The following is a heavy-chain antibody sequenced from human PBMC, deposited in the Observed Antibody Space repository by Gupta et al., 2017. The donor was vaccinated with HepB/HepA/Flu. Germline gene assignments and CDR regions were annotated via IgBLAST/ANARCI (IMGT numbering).Heavy chain of an antibody. J-gene: IGHJ4*02. Sequence: VQLVESGGGLVKPGGSLRLSCAASGFTFSSYSMNWVRQAPGKGLEWVSCISTSSGYIYYADSVKGRFTISRDNAKNSLYLQMNSLRAEDTAVYYCARDGYDFWSGTDYWGQGTLVTVSS. D-gene: IGHD3-3*01. CDR1: GFTFSSYS. CDR2: ISTSSGYI. V-gene: IGHV3-21*01. CDR3: ARDGYDFWSGTDY.